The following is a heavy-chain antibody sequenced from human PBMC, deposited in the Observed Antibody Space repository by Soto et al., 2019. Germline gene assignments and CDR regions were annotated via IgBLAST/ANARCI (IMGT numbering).Heavy chain of an antibody. D-gene: IGHD3-22*01. V-gene: IGHV1-69*01. CDR1: GGTFSSYA. CDR2: IIPIFGTA. Sequence: QVQLVQSGAEVKKPGSSVKVSCKASGGTFSSYAISWVRQAPGQGLEWMGGIIPIFGTANYAQKFQGRVTITADDSTSTGYMGLSGLRSEDTAVYYCERDGVTDSSGYSPQGYYYGMDVWGQGTTVTVSS. CDR3: ERDGVTDSSGYSPQGYYYGMDV. J-gene: IGHJ6*02.